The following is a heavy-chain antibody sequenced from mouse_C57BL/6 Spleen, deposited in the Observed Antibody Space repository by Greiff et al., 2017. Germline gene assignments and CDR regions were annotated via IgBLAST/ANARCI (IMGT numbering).Heavy chain of an antibody. D-gene: IGHD2-10*02. CDR3: TTGYGNYVSFAY. CDR2: IDPEDGDT. CDR1: GFNIKDYY. Sequence: EVQLQQSGAELVRPGASVKLSCTASGFNIKDYYMHWVKQRPEQGLEWIGRIDPEDGDTEYAPKFQGKATMTADTSSNTAYLQLSSLTSEDTAVDYCTTGYGNYVSFAYWGQGTLVTVSA. V-gene: IGHV14-1*01. J-gene: IGHJ3*01.